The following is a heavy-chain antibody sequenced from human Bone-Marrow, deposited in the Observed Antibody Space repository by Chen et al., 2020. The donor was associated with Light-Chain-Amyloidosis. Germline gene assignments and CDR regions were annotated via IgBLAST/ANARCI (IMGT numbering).Heavy chain of an antibody. CDR1: GFTFSTFY. J-gene: IGHJ3*02. CDR3: ARDPAYSAFDI. Sequence: EVQLVESGGGLVQPGGSLRLSCAASGFTFSTFYMTWVRQAPGRGLEWVTTINPAGNSINYLDSVRGRFTVSRDNAKNSLYLQMNSLTAEDTALYYCARDPAYSAFDIWGQGAMVTVSS. CDR2: INPAGNSI. V-gene: IGHV3-7*05. D-gene: IGHD4-4*01.